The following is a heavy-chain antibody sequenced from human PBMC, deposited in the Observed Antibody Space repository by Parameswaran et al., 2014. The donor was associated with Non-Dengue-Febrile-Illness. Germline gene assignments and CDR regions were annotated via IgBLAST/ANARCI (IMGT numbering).Heavy chain of an antibody. CDR3: ARGARGNYGSNYMDV. V-gene: IGHV1-2*04. D-gene: IGHD3-10*01. J-gene: IGHJ6*03. Sequence: WVRQAPGQGLEWMGWINPNSGGTNYAQKFQGWVTMTRDTSISTAYMELSRLRSDDTAVYYCARGARGNYGSNYMDVWGKGTTVTVSS. CDR2: INPNSGGT.